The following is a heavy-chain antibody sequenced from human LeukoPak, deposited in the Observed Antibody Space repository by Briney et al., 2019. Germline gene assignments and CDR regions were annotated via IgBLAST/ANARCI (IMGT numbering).Heavy chain of an antibody. J-gene: IGHJ4*02. CDR2: ISSSRSYI. CDR3: ARDQHCGGDCPSDY. D-gene: IGHD2-21*02. CDR1: GFTFSSYS. Sequence: PGGSLRLSCAASGFTFSSYSMNWVRQAPGKGLEWVSSISSSRSYIYYADSVKGRFTISRDNAKNSLYLQMNSLRAEDTAVYYCARDQHCGGDCPSDYWGQGTLVSVSS. V-gene: IGHV3-21*01.